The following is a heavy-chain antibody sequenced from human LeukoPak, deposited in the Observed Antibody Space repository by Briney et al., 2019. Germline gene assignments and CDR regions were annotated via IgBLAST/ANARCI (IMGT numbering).Heavy chain of an antibody. CDR3: ARVSEYGLHYFDY. CDR1: GGSISSGGYY. J-gene: IGHJ4*02. Sequence: PSETLSLTCTVSGGSISSGGYYWSWIRQHQGKGLEWIGYIYYSGSTYYNPSLKSRVTISVDTSKNQFSLKLSSVTAADTAVYYCARVSEYGLHYFDYWGQGTLVTVSS. CDR2: IYYSGST. V-gene: IGHV4-31*03. D-gene: IGHD4/OR15-4a*01.